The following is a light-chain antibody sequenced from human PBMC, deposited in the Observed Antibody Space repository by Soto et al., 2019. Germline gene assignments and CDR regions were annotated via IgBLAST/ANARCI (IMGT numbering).Light chain of an antibody. J-gene: IGLJ3*02. V-gene: IGLV1-44*01. CDR2: TNN. Sequence: QAVVTQPPSASGTPGQRVTISCSGSTSNIGTNSINWYQHLPGTAPKLLIYTNNQRPSGVPDRFSGSKSGTSASLAISGRQSEDEADYYCASLDYSLNSPVFGGGTKLTVL. CDR1: TSNIGTNS. CDR3: ASLDYSLNSPV.